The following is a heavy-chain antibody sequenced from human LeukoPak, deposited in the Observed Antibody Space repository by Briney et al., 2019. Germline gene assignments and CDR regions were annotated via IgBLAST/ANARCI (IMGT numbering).Heavy chain of an antibody. CDR3: ARDRGMIVVPRDY. CDR2: ISYDGSNK. J-gene: IGHJ4*02. V-gene: IGHV3-30-3*01. Sequence: GSLRLSCAASGFTFSSYAMHWVRQAPGKGLEWVAVISYDGSNKYYADSVKGRFTISRDNSKNTLYLQMNSLRAEDTAVYYCARDRGMIVVPRDYWGQGTLVTVSS. CDR1: GFTFSSYA. D-gene: IGHD3-22*01.